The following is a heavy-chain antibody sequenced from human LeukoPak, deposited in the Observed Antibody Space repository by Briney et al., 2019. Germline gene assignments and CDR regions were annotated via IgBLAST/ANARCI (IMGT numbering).Heavy chain of an antibody. CDR3: SRDRLGGLDY. CDR2: ISTMSNYI. V-gene: IGHV3-21*01. J-gene: IGHJ4*02. Sequence: PGGSLRLSCAASGFTFSSCGMHWVRQAPGKGLEWVSSISTMSNYIFYGDSVKGRFTISRDNAKNSVYLQMNSLRPEDTAVYYCSRDRLGGLDYWGQGTLVTVSS. CDR1: GFTFSSCG. D-gene: IGHD5-12*01.